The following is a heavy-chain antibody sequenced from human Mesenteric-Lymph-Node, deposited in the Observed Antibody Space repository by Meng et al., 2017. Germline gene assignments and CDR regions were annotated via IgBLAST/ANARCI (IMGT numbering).Heavy chain of an antibody. CDR2: INHSGST. Sequence: SETLSLTCAVYGGSFSGYYWSWIRQPPGKGLEWIGEINHSGSTNYNPSLKSRVTISVDTSKNQFSLKLCSVTAADTAVYYCARGQLVRPYYYYYGMDVWGQGTTVTVSS. CDR3: ARGQLVRPYYYYYGMDV. V-gene: IGHV4-34*01. J-gene: IGHJ6*02. CDR1: GGSFSGYY. D-gene: IGHD6-6*01.